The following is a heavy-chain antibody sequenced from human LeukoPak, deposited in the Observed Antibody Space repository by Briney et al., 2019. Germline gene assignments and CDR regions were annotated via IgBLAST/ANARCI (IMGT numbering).Heavy chain of an antibody. J-gene: IGHJ6*02. D-gene: IGHD3-10*01. CDR2: SGST. CDR3: ARTSRHYYGSGKNLTPWPAGLDV. CDR1: SGSFSDYY. Sequence: SETLSLTCTVSSGSFSDYYWTWIRQPPGKGLEWIGYSGSTDYNPSLKSRVTISTDTSKRRFSLTLSSVTAADTAVYYCARTSRHYYGSGKNLTPWPAGLDVWGQGTTVTVS. V-gene: IGHV4-59*01.